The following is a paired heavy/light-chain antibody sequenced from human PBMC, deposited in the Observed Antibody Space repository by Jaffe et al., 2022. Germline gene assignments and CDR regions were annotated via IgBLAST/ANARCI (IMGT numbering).Heavy chain of an antibody. J-gene: IGHJ6*04. CDR2: INHSGST. V-gene: IGHV4-34*01. D-gene: IGHD3-3*01. CDR3: ARGVDPPLEYYDFWSGYGFELDV. Sequence: QVQLQQWGAGLLKPSETLSLTCAVYGGSFSGYYWSWIRQPPGKGLEWIGEINHSGSTNYNPSLKSRVTISVDTSKNQFSLKLSSVTAADTAVYYCARGVDPPLEYYDFWSGYGFELDVWGKGTTVTVSS. CDR1: GGSFSGYY.
Light chain of an antibody. J-gene: IGKJ1*01. V-gene: IGKV1-9*01. CDR2: AAS. CDR3: QQLNSILRT. Sequence: DIQLTQSPSFLSASVGDRVTITCRASQGISSYLAWYQQKPGKAPKLLIYAASTLQSGVPSRFSGSGSGTEFTLTISSLQPEDFATYYCQQLNSILRTFGQGTKVEIK. CDR1: QGISSY.